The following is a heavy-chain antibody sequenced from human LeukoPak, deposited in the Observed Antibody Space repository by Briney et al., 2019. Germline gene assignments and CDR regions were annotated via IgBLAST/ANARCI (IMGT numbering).Heavy chain of an antibody. V-gene: IGHV4-39*01. CDR1: GGSISSSSYY. D-gene: IGHD4-23*01. CDR3: ANSANYGGNSGYFDY. Sequence: SETLSLTCTVSGGSISSSSYYWGWIRQPPGKGLEWIGSIYFSGSTYYNPSLKSRVTISVDTSKNQFSLKLSSVTAADTAVYYCANSANYGGNSGYFDYWGQGTLVTVSS. J-gene: IGHJ4*02. CDR2: IYFSGST.